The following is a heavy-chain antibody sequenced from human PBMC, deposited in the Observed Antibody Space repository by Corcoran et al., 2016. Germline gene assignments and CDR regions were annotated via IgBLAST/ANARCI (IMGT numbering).Heavy chain of an antibody. V-gene: IGHV6-1*01. CDR1: GDSVSSNSAA. D-gene: IGHD4-17*01. CDR2: TYYRSKWYN. J-gene: IGHJ6*02. Sequence: QVQLQQSGPGLVKPSQTLSLTCAISGDSVSSNSAAWNWIRQSPSRGLEWLGRTYYRSKWYNDYAVSVKSRITINPDTSKNQFSLQLNSVTPEDTAVYYCARDHPGGNGDSGPAYGMDVWGQGTTVTVSS. CDR3: ARDHPGGNGDSGPAYGMDV.